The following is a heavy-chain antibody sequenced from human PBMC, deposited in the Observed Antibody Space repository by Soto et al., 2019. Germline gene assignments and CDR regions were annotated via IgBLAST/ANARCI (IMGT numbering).Heavy chain of an antibody. Sequence: LSLTCTVSGGSITSNYWSWIRQPPGKGLEWIGYIYYSGSTNYNPSLKSRVTISADTSRNQFSLKLRSVTAADTAVYYCARDTRYYYGMDVWGQGTTVTVSS. CDR2: IYYSGST. J-gene: IGHJ6*02. CDR3: ARDTRYYYGMDV. D-gene: IGHD2-15*01. CDR1: GGSITSNY. V-gene: IGHV4-59*01.